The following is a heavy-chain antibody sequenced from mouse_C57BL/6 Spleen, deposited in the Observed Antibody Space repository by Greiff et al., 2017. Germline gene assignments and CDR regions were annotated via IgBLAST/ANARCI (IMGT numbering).Heavy chain of an antibody. CDR3: AREGGSYFDY. CDR2: IYPGSGNP. Sequence: QVQLQQSGAELVRPGASVKLSCKASGYTFTDYYINWVKQRPGQGLEWIARIYPGSGNPYYNEKFKGKATLTAEQSSSTAYMQLSSLTSEDSAVYFCAREGGSYFDYGGQGTTLTVSS. V-gene: IGHV1-76*01. J-gene: IGHJ2*01. CDR1: GYTFTDYY.